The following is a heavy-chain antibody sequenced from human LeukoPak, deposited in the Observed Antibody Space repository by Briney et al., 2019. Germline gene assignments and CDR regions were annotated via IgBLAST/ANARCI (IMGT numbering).Heavy chain of an antibody. J-gene: IGHJ4*02. CDR2: ISYDGSNK. CDR3: ARDRPVAGNY. D-gene: IGHD6-19*01. V-gene: IGHV3-30*04. CDR1: GFTFSSYA. Sequence: GGSLRLSCAASGFTFSSYAMHWVRQAPGKGLEWVAVISYDGSNKYYADSAKGRFTISRDNSKNTLYLQMNSLRAEDTAVYYCARDRPVAGNYWGQGTLVTVSS.